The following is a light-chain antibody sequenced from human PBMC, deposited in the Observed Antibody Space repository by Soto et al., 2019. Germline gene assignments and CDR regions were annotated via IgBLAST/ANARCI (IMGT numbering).Light chain of an antibody. CDR2: KNN. V-gene: IGLV1-47*01. CDR3: AAWDDSLSGPGV. CDR1: SSNIGNFY. J-gene: IGLJ7*01. Sequence: QSVLTQPPSASGTPGQRVTVSCSGSSSNIGNFYVYWYQQLPGTAPKLLIYKNNQRPLGVPDLFSGSKSGTSASLAISVLRSEDEADYYCAAWDDSLSGPGVFGGGTQLTV.